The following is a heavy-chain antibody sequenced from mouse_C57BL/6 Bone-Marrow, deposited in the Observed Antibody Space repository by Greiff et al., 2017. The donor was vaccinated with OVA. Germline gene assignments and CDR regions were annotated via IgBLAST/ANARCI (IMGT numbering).Heavy chain of an antibody. CDR1: GFSLTSYG. D-gene: IGHD4-1*01. Sequence: QVHVKQSGPGLVQPSQSLSITCTVSGFSLTSYGVHWVRQSPGKGLEWLGVIWSGGSTDYNAAFISRLSISKDNSKSQVFFKMNSLQADDTAIYYCARLGRRFAYWGQGTLVTVSA. J-gene: IGHJ3*01. V-gene: IGHV2-2*01. CDR3: ARLGRRFAY. CDR2: IWSGGST.